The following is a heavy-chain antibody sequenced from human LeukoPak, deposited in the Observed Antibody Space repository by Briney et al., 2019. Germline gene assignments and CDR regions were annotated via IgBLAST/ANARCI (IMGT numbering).Heavy chain of an antibody. CDR3: AKDGYSSGWTN. CDR2: ISGSGGST. D-gene: IGHD6-19*01. CDR1: GFTFSSYA. J-gene: IGHJ4*02. Sequence: RGSLRLSCAASGFTFSSYAMSWVRQAPGKGLEWVSAISGSGGSTYYADSVKGRFTISRDNSKNTLYLQMNSLRAEDTAVYYCAKDGYSSGWTNWGQGTLVTVSS. V-gene: IGHV3-23*01.